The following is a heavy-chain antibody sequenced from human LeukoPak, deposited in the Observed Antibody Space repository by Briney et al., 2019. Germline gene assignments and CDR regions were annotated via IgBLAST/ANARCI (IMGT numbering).Heavy chain of an antibody. CDR2: IWYDGTTK. Sequence: GGSLRLSCAASGFTFSSYGMHWVRQAPGKGLEWVAVIWYDGTTKYYADSVKGRFTTSRDTSKNTLYLQMNSLRAEDTALYYCAREMRELTTFDYWGQGTLVTISS. J-gene: IGHJ4*02. CDR3: AREMRELTTFDY. V-gene: IGHV3-33*01. D-gene: IGHD1-14*01. CDR1: GFTFSSYG.